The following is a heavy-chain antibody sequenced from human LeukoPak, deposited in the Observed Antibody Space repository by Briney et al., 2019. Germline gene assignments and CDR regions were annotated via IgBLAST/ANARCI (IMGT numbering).Heavy chain of an antibody. V-gene: IGHV3-48*03. Sequence: GGSLRLSCATSGFPFSSYDMNWVRQAPGKGLEWVSYIHSSGGTIYYADSVKGRFTISRDSAKDSVYLRMNSLRAEDTALYYCARKLTGTTYFDCWGQGILVTVSS. CDR2: IHSSGGTI. J-gene: IGHJ4*02. CDR1: GFPFSSYD. CDR3: ARKLTGTTYFDC. D-gene: IGHD1-1*01.